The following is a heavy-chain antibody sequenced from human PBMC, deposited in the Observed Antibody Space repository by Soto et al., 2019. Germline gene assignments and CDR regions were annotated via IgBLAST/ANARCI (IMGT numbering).Heavy chain of an antibody. CDR2: INSDGSST. J-gene: IGHJ4*02. CDR1: GFTFSSYW. V-gene: IGHV3-74*01. Sequence: EVQLVESGGGLVQPGGSLRLSCAASGFTFSSYWMHWVRQAPGKGLVWVSRINSDGSSTSYADSVKGRFTNSRDNAKNTLYLQMNSLRAEDTAVYYCARDRGWFGEVPFDYWGQGTLVTVSS. CDR3: ARDRGWFGEVPFDY. D-gene: IGHD3-10*01.